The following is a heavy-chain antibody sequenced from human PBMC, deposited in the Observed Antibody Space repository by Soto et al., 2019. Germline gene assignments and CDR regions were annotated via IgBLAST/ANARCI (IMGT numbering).Heavy chain of an antibody. CDR2: IYYSGST. D-gene: IGHD2-15*01. Sequence: QVQLQESGPGLVKPSQTLSLTCTVSGGSISSGGYYWSWIRQHPGKGLEWIGYIYYSGSTYYNPSRKSRVTISVDTSKTQFSLKLSSVNAADTAVYYCAREVVNYDAFDIWGQGTMATVSS. J-gene: IGHJ3*02. CDR1: GGSISSGGYY. CDR3: AREVVNYDAFDI. V-gene: IGHV4-31*03.